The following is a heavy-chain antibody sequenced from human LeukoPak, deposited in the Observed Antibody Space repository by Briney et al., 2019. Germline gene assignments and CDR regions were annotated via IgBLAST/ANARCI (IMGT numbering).Heavy chain of an antibody. J-gene: IGHJ4*02. CDR1: GGSISSYY. CDR2: IYTSGST. D-gene: IGHD3-10*01. Sequence: SETLSLTCTVSGGSISSYYWSWIRQPAGKGLEWIGRIYTSGSTNYNPSLKSRVTISVDTSKNQFSLKLSSVTAADTAVYYCARHYGSGSYYRKGTVLFDYWGQGTLVTVSS. V-gene: IGHV4-4*07. CDR3: ARHYGSGSYYRKGTVLFDY.